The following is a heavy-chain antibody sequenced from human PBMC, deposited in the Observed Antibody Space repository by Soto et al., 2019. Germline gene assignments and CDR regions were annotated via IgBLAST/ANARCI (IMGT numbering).Heavy chain of an antibody. D-gene: IGHD5-18*01. V-gene: IGHV1-69*12. CDR2: IIPMFGTA. CDR3: ASGIQLWLRRINNGYSG. Sequence: QVQLVQSGAEVKKPESSVKVSCNAPGGTFSTYAISWVRQAPGQGLEWMRGIIPMFGTANYAQRFQDRVTITADESTSTVYMELSSLRSEDTAVYFCASGIQLWLRRINNGYSGWGQGTLVTVPS. J-gene: IGHJ4*02. CDR1: GGTFSTYA.